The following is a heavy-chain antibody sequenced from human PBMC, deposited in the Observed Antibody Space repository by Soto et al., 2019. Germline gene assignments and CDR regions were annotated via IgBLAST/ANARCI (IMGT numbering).Heavy chain of an antibody. CDR3: ARAPMVLTRSSFDS. J-gene: IGHJ4*02. D-gene: IGHD3-22*01. Sequence: SETLSLTCAVYGGSISNFYWSWIRQPPGKGLEWIGYIASSGNTNYNPSLKSRVSITVDTSKNQFSLNLNSVTAADTAVYYCARAPMVLTRSSFDSWGQGTPVTVSS. CDR1: GGSISNFY. V-gene: IGHV4-59*01. CDR2: IASSGNT.